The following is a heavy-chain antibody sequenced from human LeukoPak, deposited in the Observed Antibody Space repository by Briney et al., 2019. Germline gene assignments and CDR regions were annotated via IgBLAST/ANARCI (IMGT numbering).Heavy chain of an antibody. J-gene: IGHJ4*02. CDR3: ARASGALDY. V-gene: IGHV4-61*02. Sequence: SETLSLTCIVSGGSISRGSYYWDWIRQPAGKGLEWMGRIYNSGSTNYNPSLKSRVTISVDTSKNQFSLKLSSVTAADTAVYYCARASGALDYWGQGTLVTVSS. CDR2: IYNSGST. CDR1: GGSISRGSYY. D-gene: IGHD1-26*01.